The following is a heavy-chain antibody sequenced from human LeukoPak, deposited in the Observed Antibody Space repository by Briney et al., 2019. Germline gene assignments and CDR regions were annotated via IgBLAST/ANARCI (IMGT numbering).Heavy chain of an antibody. V-gene: IGHV1-2*02. Sequence: GASVKVSCKASGYTFTGYYMHWVRQAPAQGLEWMGWINPNSGGTNYAQKFQGRVTMTRDTSISTAYMELSRLRSDDTAVYYCARGPPLVGATISDRRKYNWFDPWGQGTLVTVSS. CDR2: INPNSGGT. CDR1: GYTFTGYY. CDR3: ARGPPLVGATISDRRKYNWFDP. D-gene: IGHD1-26*01. J-gene: IGHJ5*02.